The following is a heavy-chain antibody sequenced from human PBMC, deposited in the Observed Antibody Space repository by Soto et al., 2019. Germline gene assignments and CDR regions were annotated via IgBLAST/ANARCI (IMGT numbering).Heavy chain of an antibody. J-gene: IGHJ4*02. Sequence: GASVKVSCKASGYTFTSYAMHWVRQAPGQRLEWMGWINAGNGNTKYSQKFQGRVTITRDTSASTAYMELSSLRSEDTAVYYCARGDLDLDFFDYWGQGTLVTVSS. V-gene: IGHV1-3*01. D-gene: IGHD7-27*01. CDR2: INAGNGNT. CDR3: ARGDLDLDFFDY. CDR1: GYTFTSYA.